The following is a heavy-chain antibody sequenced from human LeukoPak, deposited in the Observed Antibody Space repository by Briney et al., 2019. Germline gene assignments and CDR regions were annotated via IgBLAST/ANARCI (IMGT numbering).Heavy chain of an antibody. J-gene: IGHJ4*02. V-gene: IGHV1-69*11. CDR3: TIIPNVILFTHYFEY. Sequence: SVKVSCKAFGGVFTTYAISWVRQAPGQGLEWMGSIIPFLGTTNYAQKFQGRVTITADEPTRTAYMELTYVRSDDTAVYYCTIIPNVILFTHYFEYWGQGTLVTVSS. CDR2: IIPFLGTT. D-gene: IGHD2-21*01. CDR1: GGVFTTYA.